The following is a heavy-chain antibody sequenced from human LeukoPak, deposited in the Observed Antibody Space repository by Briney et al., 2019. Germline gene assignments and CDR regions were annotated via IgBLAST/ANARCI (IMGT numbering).Heavy chain of an antibody. CDR3: ARMASFIAMAYVGRYYYYGMDV. D-gene: IGHD5-18*01. V-gene: IGHV4-34*01. CDR1: GGSFSGYY. Sequence: SETLSLTCAVYGGSFSGYYWSWIRQPPEKGLEWIGEINHSGSTNYNPSLKSRVTISVDTSKNQFSLKLSSVTAADTAVYYCARMASFIAMAYVGRYYYYGMDVWGQGTTVTVSS. J-gene: IGHJ6*02. CDR2: INHSGST.